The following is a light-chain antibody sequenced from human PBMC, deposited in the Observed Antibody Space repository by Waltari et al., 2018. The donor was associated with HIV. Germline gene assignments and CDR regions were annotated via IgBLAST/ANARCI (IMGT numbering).Light chain of an antibody. V-gene: IGLV3-27*01. CDR2: KDS. J-gene: IGLJ1*01. CDR3: YSSADIPYV. Sequence: SHELTQPPSVSVSPGQTARITCSGDVVAQKNVRWYQRKQGQAPVLVVYKDSQRASGILGRCSGSSPGTTATLIVRGAKVVDEADYYCYSSADIPYVFGIGTKVTGL. CDR1: VVAQKN.